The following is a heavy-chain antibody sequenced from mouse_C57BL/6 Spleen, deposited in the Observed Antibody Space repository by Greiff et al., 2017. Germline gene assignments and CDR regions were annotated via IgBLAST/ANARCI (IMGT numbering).Heavy chain of an antibody. Sequence: QVQLQQSGAELVKPGASVKLSCKASGYSFTSYWMHWVKQRPGQGLEWIGMIHPNCGTTNYNQKFKSKATLTVDKSSSTAYMQLSSLTSEDSAVYYGAKEGCDGYDRCVYWGQGTLLAVSA. V-gene: IGHV1-64*01. CDR1: GYSFTSYW. CDR3: AKEGCDGYDRCVY. J-gene: IGHJ3*01. CDR2: IHPNCGTT. D-gene: IGHD2-2*01.